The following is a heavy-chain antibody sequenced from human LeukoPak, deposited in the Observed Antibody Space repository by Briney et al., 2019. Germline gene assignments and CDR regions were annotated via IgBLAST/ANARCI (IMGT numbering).Heavy chain of an antibody. CDR1: GGTYSYFA. J-gene: IGHJ6*03. D-gene: IGHD3-3*01. Sequence: ASVKVSCKASGGTYSYFAINWVRQAPGQGLEWMGGIIPLFGSSNYTHKFKGRVTFTADKSTNTVYVHLSSLRFEDTAVYYCARNHNYTDHYNHMDVWGRGTAITVSS. V-gene: IGHV1-69*06. CDR2: IIPLFGSS. CDR3: ARNHNYTDHYNHMDV.